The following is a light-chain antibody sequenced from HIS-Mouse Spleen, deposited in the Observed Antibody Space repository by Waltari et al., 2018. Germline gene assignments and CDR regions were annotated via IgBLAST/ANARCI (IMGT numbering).Light chain of an antibody. CDR3: SSYTSSSRV. V-gene: IGLV2-14*01. J-gene: IGLJ3*02. Sequence: QSALTQPASVSGSPGQSITIPCTGTSSDVGGYNYVSWYKQHPGKAPKLMSYEVSNRPSGVSNRFSGSKSGNTASLTISGLQAEDEADYYCSSYTSSSRVFGGGTKLTVL. CDR2: EVS. CDR1: SSDVGGYNY.